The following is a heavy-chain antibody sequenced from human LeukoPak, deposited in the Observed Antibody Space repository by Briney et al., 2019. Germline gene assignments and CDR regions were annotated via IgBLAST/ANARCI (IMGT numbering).Heavy chain of an antibody. D-gene: IGHD6-19*01. V-gene: IGHV3-30*18. CDR2: ISSDGGTT. Sequence: GGSLRLSCAASGFTFSSYGIHWVRQAPGKGLEWVVVISSDGGTTYYADSVKGRFTISRDNSKNTLYVQMNSLRAEDTAVYYCAEEGAVCGSMWFDYWGQGTLVTVSS. CDR1: GFTFSSYG. J-gene: IGHJ4*02. CDR3: AEEGAVCGSMWFDY.